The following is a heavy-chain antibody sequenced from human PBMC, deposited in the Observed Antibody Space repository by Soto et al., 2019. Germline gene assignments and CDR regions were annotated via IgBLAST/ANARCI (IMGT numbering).Heavy chain of an antibody. CDR3: ARGGIEYRY. V-gene: IGHV3-72*01. D-gene: IGHD3-16*02. CDR2: TKNIGNNYAT. Sequence: EVQVVESGGGLVQPGGSLRLSCAASGFMISDHFIDWVRQAPGKGLEWVGRTKNIGNNYATEYAASVKGRFTISRDDSRNSVYLYMNRLKSEDTGVYFWARGGIEYRYWGQGTLVTVSS. CDR1: GFMISDHF. J-gene: IGHJ4*02.